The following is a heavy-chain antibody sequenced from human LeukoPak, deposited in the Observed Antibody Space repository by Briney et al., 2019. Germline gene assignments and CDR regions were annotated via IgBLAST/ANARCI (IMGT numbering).Heavy chain of an antibody. D-gene: IGHD2-15*01. Sequence: PSETLSLTCAVSGYSISSGYYWGWIRQPPGKGLEWIGSIYHSGSTYYNPSLKSRVTISVDTSKNQFSLKPSSVTAVDTAVYYCAREVFCSGGSCYPLFDYWGQGTLVTVSS. CDR2: IYHSGST. J-gene: IGHJ4*02. CDR3: AREVFCSGGSCYPLFDY. V-gene: IGHV4-38-2*02. CDR1: GYSISSGYY.